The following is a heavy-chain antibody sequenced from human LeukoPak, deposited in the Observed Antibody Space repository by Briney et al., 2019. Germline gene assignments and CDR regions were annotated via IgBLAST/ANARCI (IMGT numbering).Heavy chain of an antibody. CDR3: ATTYYYDSSGVYDY. J-gene: IGHJ4*02. CDR2: ISGSGGST. CDR1: GFTFSSYA. V-gene: IGHV3-23*01. Sequence: QPGGSLRLSCAASGFTFSSYAMSWVRQAPGKGLEWVSAISGSGGSTYYADSVKGRFTISKDNSKNTLYLQMNSLRAEDTAVYYCATTYYYDSSGVYDYWGQGTLVTVSS. D-gene: IGHD3-22*01.